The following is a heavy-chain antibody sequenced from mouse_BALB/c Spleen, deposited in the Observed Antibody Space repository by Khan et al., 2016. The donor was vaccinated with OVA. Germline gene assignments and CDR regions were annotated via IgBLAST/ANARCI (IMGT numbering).Heavy chain of an antibody. CDR3: ARGNYYGSTSWFGY. J-gene: IGHJ3*01. Sequence: QVRLQQSGAELMKPGASVKISCKASGYTFSSYWIEWVKQRPGHGLEWIGEILPGSGNNNFNEKFRGKATFAADTSSNTAYMQLSSLTSGDSAVYYCARGNYYGSTSWFGYWGQGTLVTVSA. D-gene: IGHD1-1*01. V-gene: IGHV1-9*01. CDR2: ILPGSGNN. CDR1: GYTFSSYW.